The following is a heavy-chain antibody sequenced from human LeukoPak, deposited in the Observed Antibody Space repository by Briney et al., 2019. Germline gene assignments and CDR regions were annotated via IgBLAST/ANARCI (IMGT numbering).Heavy chain of an antibody. V-gene: IGHV1-69*05. D-gene: IGHD5-24*01. CDR3: ARAQEMATMRGWYFDL. CDR2: IIPTFGTA. J-gene: IGHJ2*01. CDR1: GGTFSSYA. Sequence: ASVKVSCKASGGTFSSYAISWVRQAPGQGLEWMGGIIPTFGTANYAQKFQGRVTITTDESTSTAYMELSGLRSEDTAVYYCARAQEMATMRGWYFDLWGRGTLVTVSS.